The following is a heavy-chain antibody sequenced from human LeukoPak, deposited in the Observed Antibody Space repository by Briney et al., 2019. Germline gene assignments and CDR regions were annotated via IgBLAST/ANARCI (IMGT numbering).Heavy chain of an antibody. CDR3: TTNPYSSSWLAGAFAV. D-gene: IGHD6-13*01. CDR2: IKSNSNGGTI. CDR1: GFSLSNAW. V-gene: IGHV3-15*01. J-gene: IGHJ3*01. Sequence: GGSLRLSCVDSGFSLSNAWMSWVRQAPGRGLEWVGRIKSNSNGGTIDYAAPVKGRFTISRDDPKNTLYLQMNSLKTEDTGVYYCTTNPYSSSWLAGAFAVWGQGTVVSVSS.